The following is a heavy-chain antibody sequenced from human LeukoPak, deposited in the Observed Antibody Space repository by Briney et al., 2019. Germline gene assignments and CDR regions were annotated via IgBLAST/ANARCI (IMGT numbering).Heavy chain of an antibody. D-gene: IGHD3-16*02. V-gene: IGHV1-18*01. CDR3: ARDCPGAYDYVWGSYRCPWVAFDI. J-gene: IGHJ3*02. CDR1: GYTFTSYG. CDR2: ISAYNGNT. Sequence: GASVKVSCKASGYTFTSYGISWVRQAPGQGLEWMGWISAYNGNTNYAQKLQGRVTMTTDTSTSTAYMELRSLRSDDTAVYYCARDCPGAYDYVWGSYRCPWVAFDIWGQGTMVTVSS.